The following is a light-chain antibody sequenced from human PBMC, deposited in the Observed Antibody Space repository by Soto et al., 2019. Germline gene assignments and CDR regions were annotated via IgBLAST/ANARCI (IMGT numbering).Light chain of an antibody. V-gene: IGKV1-33*01. J-gene: IGKJ5*01. CDR1: QTISSW. CDR3: QQYDNLPIT. CDR2: ASS. Sequence: DIQMTQSPSTLSGSVGDRVTITFRSSQTISSWVAWYQQKPGKAPKLLIYASSNFETGVPSRFSGSGSGTYFTFTISSLQPEDIATYYCQQYDNLPITFGQGTRLEIK.